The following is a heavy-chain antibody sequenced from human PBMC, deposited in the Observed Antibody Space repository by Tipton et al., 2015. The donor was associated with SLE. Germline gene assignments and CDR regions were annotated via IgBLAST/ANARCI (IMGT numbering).Heavy chain of an antibody. D-gene: IGHD3-22*01. CDR1: GASTNTKY. V-gene: IGHV4-59*13. CDR2: ANRNGGT. CDR3: AGDSSGSYYDRGGYYQLANRHFDL. J-gene: IGHJ4*02. Sequence: TLSLTCTVSGASTNTKYWTWIRQSPGKGLEWIGYANRNGGTKIKSSLERRATISLDTSRSQFSLRLSSVTAADTTVYYCAGDSSGSYYDRGGYYQLANRHFDLWGLGILVSVSS.